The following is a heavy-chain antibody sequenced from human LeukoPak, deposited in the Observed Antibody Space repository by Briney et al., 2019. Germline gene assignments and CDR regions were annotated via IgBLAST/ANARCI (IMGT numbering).Heavy chain of an antibody. CDR3: ARWAYCSSTSCYGRYYYYMDV. CDR1: GGSFSCYY. CDR2: INHSGST. Sequence: KPSETLSLTCAVYGGSFSCYYWSWIRQPPGKGLEWIGEINHSGSTNYNPSLKSRVTISVDTSKNQFSLKLSSVTAADTAVYYCARWAYCSSTSCYGRYYYYMDVWGKGTTVTVSS. J-gene: IGHJ6*03. V-gene: IGHV4-34*01. D-gene: IGHD2-2*01.